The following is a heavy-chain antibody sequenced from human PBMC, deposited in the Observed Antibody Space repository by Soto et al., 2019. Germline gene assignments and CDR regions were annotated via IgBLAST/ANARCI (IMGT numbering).Heavy chain of an antibody. CDR1: GGSISSGGYS. CDR2: IYHSGST. CDR3: VRVPDY. J-gene: IGHJ4*02. Sequence: SETLSLTCAVSGGSISSGGYSWSWIRQPPGKGLDWIGYIYHSGSTYYNPSLKSRVTISVDRSKNQFSLKLSSVTAADTAVYYCVRVPDYWGQGTLVTLSS. V-gene: IGHV4-30-2*01.